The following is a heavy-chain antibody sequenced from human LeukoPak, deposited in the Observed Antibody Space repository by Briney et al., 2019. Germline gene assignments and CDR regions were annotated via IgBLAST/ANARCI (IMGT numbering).Heavy chain of an antibody. D-gene: IGHD6-19*01. Sequence: SETLSLTCAVYGGSFSGYYWSWIRQPPGKGLEWIGEINHSGSTNYNPSLKNRVTISVDTSKNQFSLKLSSVTAADTAVYYCARGPPQWLDAFDIWGQGTMVTVSS. CDR2: INHSGST. J-gene: IGHJ3*02. CDR1: GGSFSGYY. CDR3: ARGPPQWLDAFDI. V-gene: IGHV4-34*01.